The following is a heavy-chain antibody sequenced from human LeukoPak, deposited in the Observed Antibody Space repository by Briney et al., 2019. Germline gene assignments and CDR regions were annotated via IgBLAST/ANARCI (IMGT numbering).Heavy chain of an antibody. J-gene: IGHJ4*02. CDR2: IYYSGST. V-gene: IGHV4-59*01. CDR1: GGSFSGYY. CDR3: ARAPSGWYPTFDY. D-gene: IGHD6-19*01. Sequence: PSETLSLTCAVYGGSFSGYYWSWIRQPPGKGLEWIGYIYYSGSTNYNPSLKSRVTISVDTSKNQFSLKLSSVTAADTAVYYCARAPSGWYPTFDYWGQGTLVTVSS.